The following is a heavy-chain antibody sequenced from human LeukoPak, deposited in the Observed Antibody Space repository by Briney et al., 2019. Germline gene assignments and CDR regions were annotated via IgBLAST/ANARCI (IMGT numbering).Heavy chain of an antibody. V-gene: IGHV4-59*12. J-gene: IGHJ4*02. CDR1: GGSTSTYY. CDR2: MYYSGSS. D-gene: IGHD3-3*01. CDR3: ASGQYYDLWSGYYVD. Sequence: SETLSLTCTVSGGSTSTYYWSWIRQPPGKGLEWIGYMYYSGSSSYNPSLKSRVTISVDTSKNQFSLKLTSVTAADTAVYYCASGQYYDLWSGYYVDWGQGTLVTVSA.